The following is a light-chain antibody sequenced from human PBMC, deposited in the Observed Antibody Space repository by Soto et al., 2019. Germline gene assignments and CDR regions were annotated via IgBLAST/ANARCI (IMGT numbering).Light chain of an antibody. Sequence: IQMTQSPSSLSASVGDRVTITCRASQDIADYLAWYQQKPGQVPNLLIYAASTLQSGVPSRFSGSGSGTDFTLTITGLQPEDVATYYCQNYNSAPWTVGQGTKVEIK. V-gene: IGKV1-27*01. CDR1: QDIADY. CDR2: AAS. CDR3: QNYNSAPWT. J-gene: IGKJ1*01.